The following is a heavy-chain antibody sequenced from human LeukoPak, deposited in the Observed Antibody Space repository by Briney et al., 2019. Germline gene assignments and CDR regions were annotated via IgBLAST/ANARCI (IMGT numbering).Heavy chain of an antibody. V-gene: IGHV1-24*01. CDR3: TTRPIRFGEVSV. J-gene: IGHJ4*02. CDR1: GYTLTELS. Sequence: ASVKVSCKVSGYTLTELSIHWVRQAPGKGLEWMGGFDPEDGERVYAQKFQGRVTMTEETLADTADMELTNLRSEDTAVYYCTTRPIRFGEVSVWGQGTLVTVSS. D-gene: IGHD3-10*01. CDR2: FDPEDGER.